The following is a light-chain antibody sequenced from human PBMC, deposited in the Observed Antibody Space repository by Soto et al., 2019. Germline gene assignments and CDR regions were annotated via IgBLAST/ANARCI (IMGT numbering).Light chain of an antibody. CDR3: QHYGTSGVT. J-gene: IGKJ4*01. V-gene: IGKV3-20*01. CDR2: GAS. Sequence: EIVLTQSPGTLSLSPGERATLSCRASQSVSSSYLAWYQQKPGQAPRLVIYGASKRAAGIPDRFSGTGSDTDFTLIISRLEPDDFAVYYCQHYGTSGVTFGGGTRVEIK. CDR1: QSVSSSY.